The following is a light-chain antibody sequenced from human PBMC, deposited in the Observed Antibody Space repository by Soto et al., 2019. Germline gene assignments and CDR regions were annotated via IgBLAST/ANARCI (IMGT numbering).Light chain of an antibody. V-gene: IGKV3-20*01. Sequence: ELVLTQSPGTLSLSPGERATLSCSASQTVRNNYLAWYQQKPGQAPRLLIYDASSRATGIPDRFSGSGSGTEFTLTISSLQSEDFAVYYCQQYDNWPPTFGQGTRLEI. CDR1: QTVRNNY. CDR2: DAS. CDR3: QQYDNWPPT. J-gene: IGKJ5*01.